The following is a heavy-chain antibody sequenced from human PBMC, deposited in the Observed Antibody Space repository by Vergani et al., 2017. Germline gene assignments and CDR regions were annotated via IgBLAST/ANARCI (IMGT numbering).Heavy chain of an antibody. D-gene: IGHD3-16*01. CDR3: ARSDTRNLGWFDA. CDR2: LCPSGST. V-gene: IGHV4-4*07. Sequence: QVQMQESGPGLVKTSETLSLTCSASGAPISYWCWSWLRQPAGKGLEWIGRLCPSGSTNYKPSLKSRVTMSIDTSKNQFSLKLSSVTAADTAKYYCARSDTRNLGWFDAWGQGILVTVSS. J-gene: IGHJ5*02. CDR1: GAPISYWC.